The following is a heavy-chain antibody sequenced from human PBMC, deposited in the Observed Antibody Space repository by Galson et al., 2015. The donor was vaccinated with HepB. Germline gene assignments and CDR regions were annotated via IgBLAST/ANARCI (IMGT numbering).Heavy chain of an antibody. CDR1: GFTFSSYS. CDR3: ARAGDAYYFDY. Sequence: SLRLSCAASGFTFSSYSMNWVRQAPGKGLEWVSSISSSSSYIYYADSVKGRFTISRDNAKNSLYLQMNSLRAEDTAVYYCARAGDAYYFDYWGQGTLVTVSS. V-gene: IGHV3-21*01. CDR2: ISSSSSYI. J-gene: IGHJ4*02.